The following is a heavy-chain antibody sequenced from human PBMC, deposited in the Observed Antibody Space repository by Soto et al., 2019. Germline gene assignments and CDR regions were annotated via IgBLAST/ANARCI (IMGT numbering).Heavy chain of an antibody. V-gene: IGHV3-33*01. D-gene: IGHD3-16*02. Sequence: QVQLVQSGGGVVQPGRSLRLSCAASGFTFSIYGMHWVRQAPGMGLEWVALIWSDGTNEDYADSVRGRFTISRDNSKDTVHVKMNSLRVEDTAVYYCARGKGGNYRDAFDVWGQGTMVAVSS. CDR1: GFTFSIYG. CDR2: IWSDGTNE. J-gene: IGHJ3*01. CDR3: ARGKGGNYRDAFDV.